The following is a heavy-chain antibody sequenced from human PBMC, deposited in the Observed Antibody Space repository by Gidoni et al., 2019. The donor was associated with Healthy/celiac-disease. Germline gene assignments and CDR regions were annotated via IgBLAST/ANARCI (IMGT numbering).Heavy chain of an antibody. CDR3: TRVKAPYCSSTSCYYYYYMDV. CDR1: GFTFGDYA. J-gene: IGHJ6*03. V-gene: IGHV3-49*05. CDR2: IRSKAYGGTT. Sequence: EVQLVESGGGLVKPGRSLRLSCTASGFTFGDYAMSWFRQAPGKGLGWVGFIRSKAYGGTTEYAASVKGRFTISRDDSKSIAYLQMNSLKTEDTAVYYCTRVKAPYCSSTSCYYYYYMDVWGKGTTVTVSS. D-gene: IGHD2-2*01.